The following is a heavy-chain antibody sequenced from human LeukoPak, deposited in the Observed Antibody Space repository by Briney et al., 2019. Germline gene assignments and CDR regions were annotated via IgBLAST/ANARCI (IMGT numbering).Heavy chain of an antibody. CDR3: ARRRYNWNAIDY. CDR2: ISSSGSTI. D-gene: IGHD1-20*01. J-gene: IGHJ4*02. CDR1: GFTFSDFY. V-gene: IGHV3-11*01. Sequence: GGSLRLSCAASGFTFSDFYMSWIRQAPGKGLEWVSYISSSGSTIYYADSVKGRFTISRDNAKNSLYLQMNSLRAEDTAVYYCARRRYNWNAIDYWGQGTLVTVSS.